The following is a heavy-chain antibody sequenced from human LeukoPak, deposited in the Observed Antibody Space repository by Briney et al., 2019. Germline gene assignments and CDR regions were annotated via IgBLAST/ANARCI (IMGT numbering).Heavy chain of an antibody. V-gene: IGHV3-72*01. CDR1: GFTFSDHY. CDR2: TRNKANSYTT. D-gene: IGHD6-13*01. J-gene: IGHJ1*01. CDR3: ARAGPAAATSEYFQH. Sequence: GGSLRLSCAASGFTFSDHYMDWVRQAPGKGREGVGRTRNKANSYTTEYAASVKGRFTISRDDSKNSLYLQMNSLKTEDTAVYYCARAGPAAATSEYFQHWGQGTLVTVSS.